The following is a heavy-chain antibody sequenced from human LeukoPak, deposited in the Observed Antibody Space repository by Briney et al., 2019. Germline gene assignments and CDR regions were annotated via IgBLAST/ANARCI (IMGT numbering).Heavy chain of an antibody. J-gene: IGHJ3*02. D-gene: IGHD6-13*01. Sequence: GRSLRLSCAASGFTFSSYVMHWVRQAPGKELEWVAIISYDGSNEYYADSVKGRFTISRDNSKNTLYLQMNSLRAADTAVYYCAKERGSSWYSDFDIWGQGTMVTVSS. CDR3: AKERGSSWYSDFDI. CDR2: ISYDGSNE. CDR1: GFTFSSYV. V-gene: IGHV3-30*04.